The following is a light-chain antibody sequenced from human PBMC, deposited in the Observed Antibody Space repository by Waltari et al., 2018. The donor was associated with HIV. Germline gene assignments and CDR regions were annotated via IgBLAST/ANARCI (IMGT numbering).Light chain of an antibody. CDR3: QQFNSYPYS. Sequence: DIQLTQSPSFLSASVGDRVTITCRASQGISSYLAWYQQKPGKAPKLLIYAASTLQSGVPLRFSGSVSGTEFTLTISSLQPEDFTTYYYQQFNSYPYSFGQGTKLEIK. J-gene: IGKJ2*03. CDR2: AAS. V-gene: IGKV1-9*01. CDR1: QGISSY.